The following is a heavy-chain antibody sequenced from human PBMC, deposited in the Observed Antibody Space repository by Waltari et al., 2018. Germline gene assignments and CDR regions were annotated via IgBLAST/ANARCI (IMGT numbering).Heavy chain of an antibody. CDR2: INHGGST. V-gene: IGHV4-34*01. CDR3: AIRTFDSGTYSHPYYVDS. D-gene: IGHD3-10*01. J-gene: IGHJ4*02. Sequence: QVQLQQWGAGLLKPSETLSLTCAVYSGSFSGYWWTWIRQPPGKGLEWIGEINHGGSTDYNPSLKRRVALLVDTSKSHLSLELTSVTAADTAVYYCAIRTFDSGTYSHPYYVDSWGQGTLVTVSS. CDR1: SGSFSGYW.